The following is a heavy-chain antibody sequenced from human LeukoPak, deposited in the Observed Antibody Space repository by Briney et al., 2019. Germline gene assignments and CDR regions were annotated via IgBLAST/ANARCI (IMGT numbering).Heavy chain of an antibody. CDR2: ISSSGSTI. J-gene: IGHJ4*02. Sequence: PGGSLRLSCAASGFTFSSYEMNWVRQAPGKGLEWVSYISSSGSTIYYADSVKGRFTISRDNAKNSLYLQMNSLRAEDTAVYYCAREEVPAGFFDYWGQGTLVTVSS. V-gene: IGHV3-48*03. CDR3: AREEVPAGFFDY. CDR1: GFTFSSYE. D-gene: IGHD2-2*01.